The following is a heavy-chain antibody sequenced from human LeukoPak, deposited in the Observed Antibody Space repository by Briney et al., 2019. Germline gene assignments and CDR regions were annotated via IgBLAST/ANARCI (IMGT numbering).Heavy chain of an antibody. V-gene: IGHV3-49*04. CDR1: GFTFSNYG. CDR2: IASKTYGGTA. CDR3: SRDQTPYY. Sequence: PGGSLRLSCAASGFTFSNYGMTWVRQAPGKGLEWVGFIASKTYGGTAEYAASVKGRFTISRDDSKSIAYLQMNSLKTEDTAVYFCSRDQTPYYWGQGTLVTVSS. J-gene: IGHJ4*02.